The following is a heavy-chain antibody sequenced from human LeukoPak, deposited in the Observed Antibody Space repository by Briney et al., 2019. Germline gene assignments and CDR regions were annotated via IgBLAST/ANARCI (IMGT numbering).Heavy chain of an antibody. CDR2: ISGSGGNT. Sequence: GGSLRLSCAASGFTFSSSAMSWVRQAPGKGLEWVSAISGSGGNTYYADSVKGRFTISRDNSKNTLYLQMNGLRAEDTAVYYCAKRSDTYYYGSGSYYYFDYWGQGTLVTVSS. CDR3: AKRSDTYYYGSGSYYYFDY. J-gene: IGHJ4*02. CDR1: GFTFSSSA. V-gene: IGHV3-23*01. D-gene: IGHD3-10*01.